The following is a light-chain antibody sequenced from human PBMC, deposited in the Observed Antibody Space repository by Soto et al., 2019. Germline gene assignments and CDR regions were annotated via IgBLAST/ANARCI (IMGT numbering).Light chain of an antibody. CDR1: QSLLHITGETF. Sequence: DVVMTQTPLSLSVAPGQPASISCKSSQSLLHITGETFLFWYLQKPRQSPQLLIYEVSTRVSGVTDRFSGSGSGTDFTLEISRVETDDVGIYYCMQSKQLPPTFGQGTRLGIE. CDR2: EVS. J-gene: IGKJ5*01. V-gene: IGKV2D-29*02. CDR3: MQSKQLPPT.